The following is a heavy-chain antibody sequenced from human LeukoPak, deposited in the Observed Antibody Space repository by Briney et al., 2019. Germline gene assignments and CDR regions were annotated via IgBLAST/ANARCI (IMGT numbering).Heavy chain of an antibody. CDR1: GFAFNNYA. J-gene: IGHJ3*02. CDR3: ARDSGSSWHSIGTTNFDI. CDR2: ISYDGSKK. Sequence: GRSLRLSCAASGFAFNNYAMHWVRQAPGKGLEWVAVISYDGSKKYYADFVKGRFTISRDNSKNTLYLQTNSLRPEDTAVYYCARDSGSSWHSIGTTNFDIWGQGTMVTVSS. V-gene: IGHV3-30*01. D-gene: IGHD6-13*01.